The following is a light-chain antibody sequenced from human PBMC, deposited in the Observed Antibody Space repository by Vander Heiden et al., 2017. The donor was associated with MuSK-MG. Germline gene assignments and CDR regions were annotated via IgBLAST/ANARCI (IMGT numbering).Light chain of an antibody. J-gene: IGKJ5*01. CDR3: QQSYSNPSIT. V-gene: IGKV1-39*01. Sequence: DIQMTQSPSSLSASVGDRVTITCRASQSISSYLNWYQQKPGKAPKLLIYAASSLQSGGPSRFSGSGYGKDFTLTISSRQPEDFATYYCQQSYSNPSITFGQGTRLEIK. CDR2: AAS. CDR1: QSISSY.